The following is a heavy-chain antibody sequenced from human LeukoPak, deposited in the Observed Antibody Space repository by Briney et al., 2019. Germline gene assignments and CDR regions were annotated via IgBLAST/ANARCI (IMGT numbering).Heavy chain of an antibody. CDR3: VRGFRSDY. V-gene: IGHV3-7*04. J-gene: IGHJ4*02. D-gene: IGHD2/OR15-2a*01. CDR1: GFTFSTSY. Sequence: PGGSLRLSCAASGFTFSTSYMTWVRQAPGKGLEWVANIKEDGSAKYYVDSVKGRFTISRDNAKNSLYLRMNSLRAEDTAVYYCVRGFRSDYWGQGTLVSVSS. CDR2: IKEDGSAK.